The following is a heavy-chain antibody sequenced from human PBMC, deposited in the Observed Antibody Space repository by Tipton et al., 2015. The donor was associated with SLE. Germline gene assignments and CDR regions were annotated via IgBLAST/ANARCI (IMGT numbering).Heavy chain of an antibody. CDR3: ARWGGRYLTFDY. D-gene: IGHD3-10*01. J-gene: IGHJ4*02. Sequence: TLSLTCSVSGDSVSSYYWSWIRQPAGKGLEWIGHISTSGSSNFNPSLKSRVTMSLDTSKNQFSLRLSSVTAADTAVYYCARWGGRYLTFDYWGQGALVTVSS. V-gene: IGHV4-4*07. CDR1: GDSVSSYY. CDR2: ISTSGSS.